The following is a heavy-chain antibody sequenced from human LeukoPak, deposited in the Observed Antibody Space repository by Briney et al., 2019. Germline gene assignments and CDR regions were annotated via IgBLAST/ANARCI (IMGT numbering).Heavy chain of an antibody. Sequence: GASVKVSCKASGYTFTSYGITWVRQAPGQGLEWMGGIIPTLDAPNYAHEFQGRVTITTDASKDTAYMELSSLRSEDTAVYYCARTDLVNDFWRGYFDHWGQGTLVTVPS. CDR3: ARTDLVNDFWRGYFDH. CDR1: GYTFTSYG. D-gene: IGHD3-3*01. V-gene: IGHV1-69*05. CDR2: IIPTLDAP. J-gene: IGHJ4*02.